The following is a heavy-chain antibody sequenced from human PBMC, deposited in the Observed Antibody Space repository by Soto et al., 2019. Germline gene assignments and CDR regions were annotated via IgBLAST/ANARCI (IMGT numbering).Heavy chain of an antibody. CDR3: IRHLNSSSENNYYYYYMDV. J-gene: IGHJ6*03. CDR2: IRSKANSYAT. D-gene: IGHD6-6*01. V-gene: IGHV3-73*01. Sequence: GGSLRLSCAASGFTFSGSAMHWVRQASGKGLEWVGRIRSKANSYATAYAASVKGRFTISRDDSKNTRYLQMNSLKTEDTAVYYCIRHLNSSSENNYYYYYMDVWGKGTTVTVSS. CDR1: GFTFSGSA.